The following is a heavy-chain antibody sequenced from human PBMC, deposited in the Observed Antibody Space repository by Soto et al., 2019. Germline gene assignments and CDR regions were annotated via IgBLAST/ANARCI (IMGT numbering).Heavy chain of an antibody. Sequence: GGSLRLSCEASGFIFTNFWMHWVRQVPGKGLVWVSRIDTSGSSTSYADSVKGRFTISRDNAKSTVSLQMNSLRAEDTGVYYCAKDSWYFDLWSQGSLVTVSS. CDR3: AKDSWYFDL. D-gene: IGHD6-13*01. V-gene: IGHV3-74*01. CDR1: GFIFTNFW. CDR2: IDTSGSST. J-gene: IGHJ4*02.